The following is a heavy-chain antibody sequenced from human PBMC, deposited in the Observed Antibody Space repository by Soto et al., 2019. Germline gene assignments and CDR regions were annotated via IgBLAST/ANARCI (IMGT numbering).Heavy chain of an antibody. Sequence: QVQLQESGPGLVKPSETLSLTCTVSGGSISSYYWSWIRQPPGKGLEWIGYIYYSGSTNYNPSLKSRVTISVDTSKNQFSLKLSSVTGADTAVYYCARLLRFLEWGGYYFDYWGQGTLVTVSS. V-gene: IGHV4-59*01. CDR3: ARLLRFLEWGGYYFDY. D-gene: IGHD3-3*01. CDR1: GGSISSYY. CDR2: IYYSGST. J-gene: IGHJ4*02.